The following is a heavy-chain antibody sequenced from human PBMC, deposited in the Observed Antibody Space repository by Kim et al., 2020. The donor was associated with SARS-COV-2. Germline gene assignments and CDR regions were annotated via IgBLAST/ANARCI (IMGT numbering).Heavy chain of an antibody. V-gene: IGHV3-30*04. D-gene: IGHD6-19*01. CDR2: ISYDGSNK. J-gene: IGHJ5*02. CDR1: GFTFSSYA. CDR3: ARSSIAVAMYNWFDP. Sequence: GGSLRLSCAASGFTFSSYAMHWVRQAPGKGLEWVAVISYDGSNKYYADSVKGRFTISRDNSKNTLYLQMNSLRAEDTAVYYCARSSIAVAMYNWFDPWGQGTLVTVSS.